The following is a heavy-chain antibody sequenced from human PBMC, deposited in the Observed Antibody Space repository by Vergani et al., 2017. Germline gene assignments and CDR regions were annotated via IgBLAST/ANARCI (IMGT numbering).Heavy chain of an antibody. Sequence: QVQLVQSGSELKKPGASVKVSCKASGYTFTSYAMHWVRQAPGQRLEWMGWINAGNGNTKYSQKFQGRVTITRDTSASTAYMELSSLRSEDTAVYYCARDGSMTTGLGDYWGQGTLVTVSS. CDR3: ARDGSMTTGLGDY. D-gene: IGHD4-17*01. CDR2: INAGNGNT. V-gene: IGHV1-3*01. CDR1: GYTFTSYA. J-gene: IGHJ4*02.